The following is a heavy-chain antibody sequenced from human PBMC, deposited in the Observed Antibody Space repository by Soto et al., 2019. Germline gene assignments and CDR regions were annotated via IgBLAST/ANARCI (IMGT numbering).Heavy chain of an antibody. D-gene: IGHD2-15*01. CDR1: GGTFSTYT. J-gene: IGHJ5*02. V-gene: IGHV1-69*06. CDR3: ARGLECRGYCLDKPTWFGP. CDR2: IIPIFGTP. Sequence: SVKVSCKASGGTFSTYTFSWVRQAPGQGLEWMGRIIPIFGTPYYAQEFQGRVTITADKSTSTVYMELSSLGSDDTAVYFCARGLECRGYCLDKPTWFGPWGQGTLVTVSS.